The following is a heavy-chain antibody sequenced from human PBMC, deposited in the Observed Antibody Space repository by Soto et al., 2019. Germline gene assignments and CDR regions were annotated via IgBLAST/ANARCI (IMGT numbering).Heavy chain of an antibody. D-gene: IGHD5-12*01. CDR3: AKRPGGFPEFDY. CDR2: VDYTGSYT. Sequence: EVQLLESGGGLVQPGGSLRLSCAASGFTFSGFAMNWVRQPPGKGLEWVSSVDYTGSYTFYAASVKGRFTISRDNSKNMVYLDWTSLRAEERAVYYCAKRPGGFPEFDYWGQGPWSSSPQ. V-gene: IGHV3-23*01. J-gene: IGHJ4*02. CDR1: GFTFSGFA.